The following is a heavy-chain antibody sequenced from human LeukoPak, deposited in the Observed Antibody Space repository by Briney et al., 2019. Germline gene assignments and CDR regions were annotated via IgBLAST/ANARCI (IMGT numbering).Heavy chain of an antibody. Sequence: GGSLRLSCAASGFTFSNYAMNWGRQAPAKGLEWVSAISGSSGNTYYADSVKGRFTISRDNSKNTLYLQMNSLRAEDTALYYCAKPAKTDYADYWGQGTLVTVSS. CDR2: ISGSSGNT. V-gene: IGHV3-23*01. J-gene: IGHJ4*02. CDR3: AKPAKTDYADY. D-gene: IGHD1-14*01. CDR1: GFTFSNYA.